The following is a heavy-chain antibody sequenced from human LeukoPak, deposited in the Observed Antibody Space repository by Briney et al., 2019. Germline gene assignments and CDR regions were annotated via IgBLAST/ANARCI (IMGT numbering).Heavy chain of an antibody. CDR1: GYTFTSYD. V-gene: IGHV1-46*01. CDR2: IYPRDGST. CDR3: ARDQEGFDY. J-gene: IGHJ4*02. Sequence: ASVKVSCKASGYTFTSYDINWVRQDPGQGLEWMGMIYPRDGSTSYAQKFQGRVTVTRDTSTSTVHMELSGLRSEDTAVYYCARDQEGFDYWGQGTLVTVSS.